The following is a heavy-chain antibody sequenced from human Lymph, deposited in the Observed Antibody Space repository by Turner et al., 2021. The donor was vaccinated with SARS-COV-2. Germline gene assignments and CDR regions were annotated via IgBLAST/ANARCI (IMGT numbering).Heavy chain of an antibody. V-gene: IGHV3-33*01. J-gene: IGHJ4*02. CDR1: GFTFSSHG. CDR3: AREGVVGATSGLDY. Sequence: QVQLVESGGGVVQPGRSLRLSCAASGFTFSSHGMHWVRQAPGKGLEWVAVIWYDGRNKYHADSVKGRFTISRDNSKNTLYLQMNSLRAEDTAVYYCAREGVVGATSGLDYWGQGTLVTVS. CDR2: IWYDGRNK. D-gene: IGHD1-26*01.